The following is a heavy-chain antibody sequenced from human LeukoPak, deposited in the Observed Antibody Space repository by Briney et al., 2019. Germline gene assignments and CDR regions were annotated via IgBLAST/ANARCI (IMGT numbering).Heavy chain of an antibody. J-gene: IGHJ3*02. CDR3: ARPMTQDAFDI. Sequence: GGSLRLSCAASGFTFSSYLMSWVRQAPGKGLEWVANIKQDGSEKYYVDSVKGRFTISRDNAKNSLYLQMNSLRAEDTAVYYCARPMTQDAFDIWGQGTMVTVSS. CDR2: IKQDGSEK. V-gene: IGHV3-7*01. CDR1: GFTFSSYL. D-gene: IGHD3-22*01.